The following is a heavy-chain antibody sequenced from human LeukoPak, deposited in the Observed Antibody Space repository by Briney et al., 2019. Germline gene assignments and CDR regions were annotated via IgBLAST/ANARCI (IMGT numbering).Heavy chain of an antibody. CDR3: ARQYSSEFDY. J-gene: IGHJ4*02. CDR1: GFTFSRFG. V-gene: IGHV3-30*02. Sequence: GGSLRLSCAAFGFTFSRFGMHWVRQAPGKGLEWVALIRYDGSDKYYADSVRGRFTISRDNSKNTFYLQMDSLRTDDTAVYYCARQYSSEFDYWGQGTLVTVSS. CDR2: IRYDGSDK. D-gene: IGHD6-19*01.